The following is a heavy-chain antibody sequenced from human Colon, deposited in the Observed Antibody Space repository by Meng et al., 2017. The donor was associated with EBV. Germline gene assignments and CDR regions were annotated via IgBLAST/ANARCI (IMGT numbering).Heavy chain of an antibody. V-gene: IGHV4-4*02. CDR3: ARAGAYCGGDCYHPR. Sequence: VQLQESGPGLVKPSGTLSLTCAVAGGSLSSRTWWSWVRQPPGKGLEWIGEIYHSGSTNYNPSLKSRVTISVDESKNQFSLRLSSVTAADTAVYYCARAGAYCGGDCYHPRWGQGTLVTVSS. CDR1: GGSLSSRTW. CDR2: IYHSGST. J-gene: IGHJ4*02. D-gene: IGHD2-21*02.